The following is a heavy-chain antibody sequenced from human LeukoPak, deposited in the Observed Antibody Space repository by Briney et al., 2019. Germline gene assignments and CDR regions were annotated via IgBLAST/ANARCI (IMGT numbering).Heavy chain of an antibody. J-gene: IGHJ6*03. CDR2: ISYDGSNK. V-gene: IGHV3-30-3*01. D-gene: IGHD3-3*01. Sequence: GGSLRLSCAASGFTFSSYAMHWVRQAPGKGLEWVAVISYDGSNKYYADSVKGRFTISRDNSKNTLYQQMNSLGAEDTAVYYCARRTIFGVVTGYYYYYMDVWGKGTTVTVSS. CDR3: ARRTIFGVVTGYYYYYMDV. CDR1: GFTFSSYA.